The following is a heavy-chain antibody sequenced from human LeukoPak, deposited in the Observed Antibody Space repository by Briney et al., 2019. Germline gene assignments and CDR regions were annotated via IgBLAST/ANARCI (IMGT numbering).Heavy chain of an antibody. J-gene: IGHJ4*02. Sequence: GGSLRLSCTASGFTFSSYWMSWVRQAPGKGLEWVANIKLNGSEKYYADYVKGRYAISRDNDKNLLFVQMNSLSADDTAVYYCARDEVEPRSGPPVWGQGTLVSVSS. V-gene: IGHV3-7*01. CDR1: GFTFSSYW. CDR3: ARDEVEPRSGPPV. CDR2: IKLNGSEK. D-gene: IGHD2-2*01.